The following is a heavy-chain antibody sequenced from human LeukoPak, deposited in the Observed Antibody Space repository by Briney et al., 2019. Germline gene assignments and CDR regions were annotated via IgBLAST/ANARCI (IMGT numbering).Heavy chain of an antibody. CDR1: GFTFSSYS. CDR2: ISSSSSYI. D-gene: IGHD4-23*01. V-gene: IGHV3-21*01. J-gene: IGHJ5*02. Sequence: PGGSLRLSCAASGFTFSSYSMNWVRQAPGKGLEWVSSISSSSSYIYYADSVKGRFTISRDNAKNSLYLQMNSLRAEDTAVYYCARDQDDYGGNSMPDPWGQGTLVTVSS. CDR3: ARDQDDYGGNSMPDP.